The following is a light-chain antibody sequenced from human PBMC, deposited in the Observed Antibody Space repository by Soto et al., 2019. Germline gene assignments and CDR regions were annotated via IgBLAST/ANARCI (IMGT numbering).Light chain of an antibody. CDR2: DAS. J-gene: IGKJ5*01. V-gene: IGKV3-11*01. Sequence: EIALTQSPPTLSLSPGERATLSCRASQSVNSYLAWYQQKPGQAPRLLIYDASNRATGIPARFSGSGSGTDFTLTISSLETEDFAVYYCQQRSNWVTFGQGTRLEIK. CDR3: QQRSNWVT. CDR1: QSVNSY.